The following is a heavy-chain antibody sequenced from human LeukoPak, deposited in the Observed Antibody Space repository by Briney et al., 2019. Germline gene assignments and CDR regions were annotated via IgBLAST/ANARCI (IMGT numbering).Heavy chain of an antibody. Sequence: SETLSLTCTVSGGSISSYYWGWIRHPPGMGLESIGSIYYSGTTYYNPSLKSRVTISVDTSKNQFSLKLSSVTAADTAVYYCASRYYDYLWGSYREDYWGQGTLVTVSS. CDR3: ASRYYDYLWGSYREDY. CDR2: IYYSGTT. D-gene: IGHD3-16*02. CDR1: GGSISSYY. V-gene: IGHV4-39*01. J-gene: IGHJ4*02.